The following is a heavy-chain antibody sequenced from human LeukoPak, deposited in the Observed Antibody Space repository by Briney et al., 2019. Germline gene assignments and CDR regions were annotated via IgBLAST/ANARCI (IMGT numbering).Heavy chain of an antibody. J-gene: IGHJ4*02. D-gene: IGHD3-10*01. Sequence: GGSLRLSCAASGFTFSSYSMNWVRQAPGKGLEWVSSISSSSSYIYYADSVKGRFTISRDNAKNSLYLQMNSLRAEDTAVYYCARDGRGFGETFFDYWGQGTLVTVSS. CDR3: ARDGRGFGETFFDY. CDR2: ISSSSSYI. CDR1: GFTFSSYS. V-gene: IGHV3-21*01.